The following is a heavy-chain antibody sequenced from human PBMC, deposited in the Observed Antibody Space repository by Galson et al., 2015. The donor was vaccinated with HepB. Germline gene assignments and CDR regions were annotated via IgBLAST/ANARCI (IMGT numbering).Heavy chain of an antibody. V-gene: IGHV1-69*13. Sequence: SVKVSCKASGGTFSSYAISWVRQAPGQGLEWMGGIIPIFGTANYAQKFQGRVTITADESTSTAYMELSSLRSEDTAVYYCARNRYSSGWYGYYYGMDVWGQGTTVTVSS. CDR2: IIPIFGTA. CDR1: GGTFSSYA. CDR3: ARNRYSSGWYGYYYGMDV. J-gene: IGHJ6*02. D-gene: IGHD6-19*01.